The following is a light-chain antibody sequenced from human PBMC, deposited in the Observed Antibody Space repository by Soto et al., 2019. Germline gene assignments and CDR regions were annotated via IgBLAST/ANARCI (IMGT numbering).Light chain of an antibody. CDR3: QQYGSSVRT. CDR1: QSVNSGS. Sequence: DIALTQSPGTLSLSPGARAILSCRASQSVNSGSLAWYQQRPGQAPRLLIYGATIRATGIPDKFSGSGSGTDFTLTISRLEPEDFAGYYCQQYGSSVRTFGQGTKVEIK. CDR2: GAT. V-gene: IGKV3-20*01. J-gene: IGKJ1*01.